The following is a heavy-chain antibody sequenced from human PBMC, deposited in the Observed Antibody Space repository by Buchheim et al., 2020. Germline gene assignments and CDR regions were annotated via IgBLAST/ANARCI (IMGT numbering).Heavy chain of an antibody. Sequence: EVQLVESGGGLVQPGGSLRLSCAASGFAFGNYWMFWVRQTAGKGLALISRINGDGTVTTYADSVKGRFTISRDNANNLLFLEMNSLRVEDSAVYYCARYGRSGSSGNYYFDYWGQGTL. CDR3: ARYGRSGSSGNYYFDY. CDR2: INGDGTVT. J-gene: IGHJ4*02. V-gene: IGHV3-74*01. D-gene: IGHD3-22*01. CDR1: GFAFGNYW.